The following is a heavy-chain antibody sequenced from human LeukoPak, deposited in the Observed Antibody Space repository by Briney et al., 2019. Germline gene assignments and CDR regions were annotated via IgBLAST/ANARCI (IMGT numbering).Heavy chain of an antibody. Sequence: GGSLRLSCAASEFTFSSYSMNWVRQAPGKGLEWVSSISSSSSYIYYADSVKGRFTISRDNAKNSLYLQMNSLRAEDTAVYYCAAYYDFWSGYSLSDYWGQGTLVTVSP. D-gene: IGHD3-3*01. V-gene: IGHV3-21*01. CDR2: ISSSSSYI. CDR1: EFTFSSYS. J-gene: IGHJ4*02. CDR3: AAYYDFWSGYSLSDY.